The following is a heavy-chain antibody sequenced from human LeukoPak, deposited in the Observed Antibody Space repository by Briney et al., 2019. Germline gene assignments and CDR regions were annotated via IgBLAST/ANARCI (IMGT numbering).Heavy chain of an antibody. CDR2: IYYSRST. D-gene: IGHD3-10*01. CDR3: ARVTLVRGAQIDS. Sequence: SQTLSFTCTVSGASISSGDYLWRWLGQPPGMGLEWIGNIYYSRSTNYYASLKSRITISIDTTKNQFSLNLSTVTAADKAVYFCARVTLVRGAQIDSWGQGTLVTVSS. CDR1: GASISSGDYL. J-gene: IGHJ4*02. V-gene: IGHV4-30-4*01.